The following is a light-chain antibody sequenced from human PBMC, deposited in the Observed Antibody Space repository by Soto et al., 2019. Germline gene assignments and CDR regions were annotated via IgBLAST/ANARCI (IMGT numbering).Light chain of an antibody. J-gene: IGLJ1*01. CDR2: EVT. CDR3: VSFRGTDSPYV. CDR1: SSDIGDYNY. Sequence: QSVLTQPASVSGSPGQSITISCTGASSDIGDYNYVSWYQQHPGKAPKLIIYEVTNRPSGISNRFSGYKSGNTASLTISGLQAEDEAHYYCVSFRGTDSPYVFGTGTKVTGL. V-gene: IGLV2-14*01.